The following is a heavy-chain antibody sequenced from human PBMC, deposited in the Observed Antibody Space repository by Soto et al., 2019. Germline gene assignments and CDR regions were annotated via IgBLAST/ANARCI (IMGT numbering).Heavy chain of an antibody. V-gene: IGHV1-69*01. D-gene: IGHD3-22*01. CDR3: ASTEVITPVQAFDI. CDR1: GGPFSSYA. Sequence: SVKVSCTAAGGPFSSYAIIWVRQAPGQGLEWMGGIIPIFGTANYAQKFQGRVTITADESTSTAYMELSSLRSEDTAVYYCASTEVITPVQAFDIWGQRTMVTVSS. CDR2: IIPIFGTA. J-gene: IGHJ3*02.